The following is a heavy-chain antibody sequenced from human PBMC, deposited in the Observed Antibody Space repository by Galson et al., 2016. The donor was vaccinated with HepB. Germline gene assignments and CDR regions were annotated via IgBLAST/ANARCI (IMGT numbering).Heavy chain of an antibody. D-gene: IGHD1-26*01. J-gene: IGHJ4*02. CDR3: ARRHGATKSRRYFDH. V-gene: IGHV4-39*02. CDR2: IYYSGST. CDR1: GGSISSNFYY. Sequence: LTCTVSGGSISSNFYYWDWIRQPPGKGLEWIGSIYYSGSTDYNPSLKSRLTMSVDTSKNHFSLKLSSVSAADTAVYYCARRHGATKSRRYFDHWGQGTLVTVSS.